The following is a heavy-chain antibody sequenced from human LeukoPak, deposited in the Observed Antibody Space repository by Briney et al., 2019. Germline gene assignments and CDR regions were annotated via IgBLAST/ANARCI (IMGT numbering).Heavy chain of an antibody. CDR3: ARLQGYFGSGNAFDI. J-gene: IGHJ3*02. D-gene: IGHD3-10*01. Sequence: GASVKVSCKASGYTFTSYDINWVRQATGQGLEWMGWMNPNSGNTGYAQKFQGRVTITRNTSISTAYLEWSSLKASDTAMYYCARLQGYFGSGNAFDIWGQGTMVTASS. V-gene: IGHV1-8*03. CDR1: GYTFTSYD. CDR2: MNPNSGNT.